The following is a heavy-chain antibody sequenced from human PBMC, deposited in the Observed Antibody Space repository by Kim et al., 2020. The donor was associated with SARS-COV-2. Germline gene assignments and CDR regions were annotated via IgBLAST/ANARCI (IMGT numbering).Heavy chain of an antibody. CDR3: ARRGGYSYGVYYYYGMDV. Sequence: GESLKISCKGSGYSFTSYWIGWVRQMPGKGLEWMGIIYPGYSDTRYSPSFQGQVTISADKSISTAYLQWSSLKASDTAMYYCARRGGYSYGVYYYYGMDVWGQGTTVTVSS. J-gene: IGHJ6*02. V-gene: IGHV5-51*01. CDR2: IYPGYSDT. CDR1: GYSFTSYW. D-gene: IGHD5-18*01.